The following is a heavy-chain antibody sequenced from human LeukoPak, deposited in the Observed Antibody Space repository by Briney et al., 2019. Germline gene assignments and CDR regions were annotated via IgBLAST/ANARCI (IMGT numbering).Heavy chain of an antibody. D-gene: IGHD4-17*01. CDR1: GFTFSDYY. J-gene: IGHJ5*02. Sequence: PGGSLRLSCAASGFTFSDYYMSWIRQAPGKGLEWVSYISSSGSTIYYADSVKGRFTISRDNAKNSLYLQMNSLRAEDTAVYYCARDQLPYGEILFDPWAREPWSPSPQ. CDR3: ARDQLPYGEILFDP. V-gene: IGHV3-11*01. CDR2: ISSSGSTI.